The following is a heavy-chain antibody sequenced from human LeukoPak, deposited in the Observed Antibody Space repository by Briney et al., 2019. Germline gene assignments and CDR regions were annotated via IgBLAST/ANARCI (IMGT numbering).Heavy chain of an antibody. CDR3: AKRGSEVGATVAPGDY. Sequence: GGSLRLSCAASGFTFSSYGMSWVRQAPGKGLEWVSSVPGSGGSIYYADSVKGRFTSSRDNSKNTLYLQMNSLRVEDTAVYYCAKRGSEVGATVAPGDYWGQGTLVTVSS. CDR2: VPGSGGSI. CDR1: GFTFSSYG. D-gene: IGHD1-26*01. J-gene: IGHJ4*02. V-gene: IGHV3-23*01.